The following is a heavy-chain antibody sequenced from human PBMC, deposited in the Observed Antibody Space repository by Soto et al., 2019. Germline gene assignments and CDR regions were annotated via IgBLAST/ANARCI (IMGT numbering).Heavy chain of an antibody. J-gene: IGHJ5*02. CDR2: IYYNGRT. CDR1: GDSITSGDYY. CDR3: ARGFWFPVGATPGWFDP. Sequence: SETLSLTCSVSGDSITSGDYYWNWVRQAPGKGLEWIGFIYYNGRTYYTPSLYNRISMSLDTSKNQVYLNLSSVTAAGTAVYYCARGFWFPVGATPGWFDPWGQGIVVTVSS. D-gene: IGHD2-15*01. V-gene: IGHV4-30-4*01.